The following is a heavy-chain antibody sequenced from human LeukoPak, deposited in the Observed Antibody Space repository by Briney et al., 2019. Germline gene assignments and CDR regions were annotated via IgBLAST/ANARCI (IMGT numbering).Heavy chain of an antibody. Sequence: GGSLRLSCAASGFSSSSYGMSWVRQAPGKGLEWVSAIGPGGNTYYADSVKGRFTISRDNSKNTVYLQMNSLRAKDTEDTAVYYCAKGGGGYLDYWGQGALVIVSS. D-gene: IGHD3-10*01. V-gene: IGHV3-23*01. J-gene: IGHJ4*02. CDR1: GFSSSSYG. CDR2: IGPGGNT. CDR3: AKGGGGYLDY.